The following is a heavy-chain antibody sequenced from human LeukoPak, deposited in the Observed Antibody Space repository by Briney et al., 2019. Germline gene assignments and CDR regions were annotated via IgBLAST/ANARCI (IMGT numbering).Heavy chain of an antibody. CDR3: ARDRSNGSDDFDI. CDR1: VYTFTDYY. V-gene: IGHV1-2*02. CDR2: INPSGDT. Sequence: ASVKVSCKASVYTFTDYYIHWVRQAPGQGLEWMGWINPSGDTKYAQKFQGRVTMTRDKSINTAYMELNRLRADDTAVYYCARDRSNGSDDFDIWGQGTMVTVSS. J-gene: IGHJ3*02. D-gene: IGHD4-11*01.